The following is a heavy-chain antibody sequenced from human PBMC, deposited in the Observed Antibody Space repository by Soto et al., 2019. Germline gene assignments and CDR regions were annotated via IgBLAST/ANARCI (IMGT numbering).Heavy chain of an antibody. D-gene: IGHD2-21*01. V-gene: IGHV4-59*11. CDR1: GGNIIGHC. Sequence: CLTKTVSGGNIIGHCCRWISKTTGKGLEWIGYIYYSGSTNYNPSLKSRVTISVDTSKNQFSLKLSSVTAADTAVYYCARDKRASYSRQNARAEFDYWGQGSLVTVSS. CDR2: IYYSGST. CDR3: ARDKRASYSRQNARAEFDY. J-gene: IGHJ4*02.